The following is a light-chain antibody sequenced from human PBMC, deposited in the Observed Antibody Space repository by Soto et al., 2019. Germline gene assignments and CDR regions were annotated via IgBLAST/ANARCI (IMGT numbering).Light chain of an antibody. Sequence: QSVLTQPPSASGSPGQSVTISCAGTSSDVGGYDYVSWYQQHPGEAPKLIIYEVSKRPSGVPDRFSGSKSGNTASLTVSGLQAEDQPDYYCSSYAGSNNYVFGTGTKVTVL. CDR3: SSYAGSNNYV. CDR1: SSDVGGYDY. CDR2: EVS. V-gene: IGLV2-8*01. J-gene: IGLJ1*01.